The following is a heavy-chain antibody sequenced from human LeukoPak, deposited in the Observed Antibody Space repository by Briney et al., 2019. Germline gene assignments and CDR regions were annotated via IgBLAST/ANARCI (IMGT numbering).Heavy chain of an antibody. Sequence: SQTLSLTCTVSGGSISSGSYYWNWIRQPAGKGLEWIGRIYTSGSTNYNPSLKSRVTISVDTSKNQFSLKLSSVTAADMAVYYCSRVDCGGDCYQFDPWGQGTLVTVSS. CDR3: SRVDCGGDCYQFDP. J-gene: IGHJ5*02. V-gene: IGHV4-61*02. CDR2: IYTSGST. CDR1: GGSISSGSYY. D-gene: IGHD2-21*02.